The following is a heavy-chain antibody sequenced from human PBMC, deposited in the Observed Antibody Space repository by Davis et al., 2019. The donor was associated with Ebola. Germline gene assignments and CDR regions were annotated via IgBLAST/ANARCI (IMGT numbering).Heavy chain of an antibody. CDR3: ARTYDSSGYYYRWYFDY. CDR2: IWYDGSNK. D-gene: IGHD3-22*01. V-gene: IGHV3-33*01. Sequence: GESLKISCAASGFTFSSYGMHWVRQAPGKGLEWVAVIWYDGSNKYYADSVKGRFTISRDNSKKTLYLQMNSLRAEDTAVYYCARTYDSSGYYYRWYFDYWGQGTLVTVSS. CDR1: GFTFSSYG. J-gene: IGHJ4*02.